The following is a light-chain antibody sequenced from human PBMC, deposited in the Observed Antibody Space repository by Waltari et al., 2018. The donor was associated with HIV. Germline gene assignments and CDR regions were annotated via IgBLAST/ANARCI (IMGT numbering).Light chain of an antibody. Sequence: SYELTQPPSVSVSPGQTARITCSGDSLPKQYVSWYQQRPGRAPVLVIYKDSERPSAIPERFSGSRSGTTVTLTISGVQADDEADYYCQSADSSGSSWVFGGGTKLTV. CDR2: KDS. CDR3: QSADSSGSSWV. CDR1: SLPKQY. J-gene: IGLJ3*02. V-gene: IGLV3-25*03.